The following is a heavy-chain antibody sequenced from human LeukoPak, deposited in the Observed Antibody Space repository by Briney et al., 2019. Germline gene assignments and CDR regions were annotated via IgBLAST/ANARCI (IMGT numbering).Heavy chain of an antibody. J-gene: IGHJ4*02. Sequence: ASVTVSFTASGYTFTGYYMHWVRQAPGQGLEWMGWINPNSGGTNYAQKFQGRVSMTRDTSISTAYMELSRLRSDDTAVSYCAGVTREITVDWGQGTLVTVSS. V-gene: IGHV1-2*02. CDR3: AGVTREITVD. CDR2: INPNSGGT. CDR1: GYTFTGYY. D-gene: IGHD4-23*01.